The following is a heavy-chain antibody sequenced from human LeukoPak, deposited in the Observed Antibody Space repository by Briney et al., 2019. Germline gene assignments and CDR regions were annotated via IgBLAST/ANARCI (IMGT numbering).Heavy chain of an antibody. CDR2: IYNSGST. J-gene: IGHJ4*02. V-gene: IGHV4-59*01. CDR3: ARGVGSGYTDD. CDR1: GGSFSGYY. Sequence: SETLSLTCAVYGGSFSGYYWTWIRQPPGKGLEWIGYIYNSGSTNYNPSLKSRVTISVDTSKNQFSLKLTSVTAADTAVYYCARGVGSGYTDDWGQGTLVTVSS. D-gene: IGHD3-22*01.